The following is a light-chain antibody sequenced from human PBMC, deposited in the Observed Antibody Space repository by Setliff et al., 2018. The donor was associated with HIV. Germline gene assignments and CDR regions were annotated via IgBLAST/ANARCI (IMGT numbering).Light chain of an antibody. CDR3: QVWDTGSDPPCV. Sequence: SYELAQPPSVSVAPGKTARITCGGNNIGSKSVHWYQQKPGQAPVVVIYYDSDRPSGIPERFSGSNSGNTATLTISRVEAGDEADYYCQVWDTGSDPPCVFAAGTKV. CDR1: NIGSKS. J-gene: IGLJ1*01. CDR2: YDS. V-gene: IGLV3-21*04.